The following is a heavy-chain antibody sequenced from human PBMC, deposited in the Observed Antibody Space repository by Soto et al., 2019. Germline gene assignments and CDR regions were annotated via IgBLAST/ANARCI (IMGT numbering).Heavy chain of an antibody. D-gene: IGHD3-16*02. V-gene: IGHV3-23*01. CDR2: ISNNGDTA. Sequence: EVQLLESGGGLVQPGGSLTLSCATSGFTFSSYAMVWARQAAEKGLEWVASISNNGDTAYYADSVKGRFTISRGNSENTLYLQMNGLRADDTALYFCAKSRVFIGAIVTLLDSWGQGTQVTVSS. J-gene: IGHJ4*02. CDR3: AKSRVFIGAIVTLLDS. CDR1: GFTFSSYA.